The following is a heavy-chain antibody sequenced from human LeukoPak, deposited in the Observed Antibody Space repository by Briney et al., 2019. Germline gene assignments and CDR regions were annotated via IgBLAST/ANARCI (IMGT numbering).Heavy chain of an antibody. D-gene: IGHD3-22*01. CDR3: ARAWGSGYYFDY. Sequence: SETLSLTCAVSGGSISSGGYSWSWIRQPPGKGLEWIGHIYHSGSTYYNPSLKSRVTISVDRSKNQFSLKLSSVTAADTAVYYCARAWGSGYYFDYWGQGTLVTVSS. CDR1: GGSISSGGYS. V-gene: IGHV4-30-2*01. J-gene: IGHJ4*02. CDR2: IYHSGST.